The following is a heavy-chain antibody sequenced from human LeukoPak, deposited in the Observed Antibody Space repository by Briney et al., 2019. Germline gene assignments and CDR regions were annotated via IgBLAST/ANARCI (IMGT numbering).Heavy chain of an antibody. V-gene: IGHV1-2*02. J-gene: IGHJ4*02. D-gene: IGHD1-26*01. CDR3: ARQWELPLDY. Sequence: GASVKVSCKASGYTFTEYYIHWVRQAPGQGLEWMGWINPNSGDTNYAQIFQGRVSMTRDTSISTAYMELSGLTSNDTALYYCARQWELPLDYWGQGTLVTVSS. CDR2: INPNSGDT. CDR1: GYTFTEYY.